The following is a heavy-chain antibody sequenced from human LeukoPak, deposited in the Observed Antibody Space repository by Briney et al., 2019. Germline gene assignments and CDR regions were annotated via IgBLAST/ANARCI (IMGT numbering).Heavy chain of an antibody. CDR1: GFTFRSYS. Sequence: GGSLRLSCAASGFTFRSYSMSWVRQAPGKGLEWVSSISSSSYHIYYADSVKGRFTISRDNAKNSLYLQMNSLRAEDTAVYYCVREERDGYNYYWYFDLWGRGTLVTVSS. D-gene: IGHD5-24*01. J-gene: IGHJ2*01. V-gene: IGHV3-21*01. CDR3: VREERDGYNYYWYFDL. CDR2: ISSSSYHI.